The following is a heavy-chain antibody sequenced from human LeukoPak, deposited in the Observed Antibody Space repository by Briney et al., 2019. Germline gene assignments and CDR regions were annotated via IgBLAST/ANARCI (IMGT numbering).Heavy chain of an antibody. Sequence: PSETLSLTCTVSGGSISSSSYYWGWLRQPPGKGLEWVGSIYYSGSTYYNPSLRSRVTISVDTSKNQFSLKLSSVTAADTAVYYCARVAIVVPSDAFDIWGQGTMVTVSS. CDR2: IYYSGST. J-gene: IGHJ3*02. CDR1: GGSISSSSYY. CDR3: ARVAIVVPSDAFDI. D-gene: IGHD2-21*01. V-gene: IGHV4-39*07.